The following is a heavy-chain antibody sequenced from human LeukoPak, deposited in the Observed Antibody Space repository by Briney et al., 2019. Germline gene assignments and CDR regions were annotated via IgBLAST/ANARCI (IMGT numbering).Heavy chain of an antibody. CDR3: VRDHHRRLYDSQARDTFDI. V-gene: IGHV3-48*01. Sequence: GGSLRLSCAASGFIFSSYSMNCVRQAPGKGLEWVSYISSSSSTMYYAASVKGRFSISRDNAQNSLYLQMNSLRAEDTAVYYCVRDHHRRLYDSQARDTFDIWGQGTMVTVSS. CDR2: ISSSSSTM. CDR1: GFIFSSYS. J-gene: IGHJ3*02. D-gene: IGHD3-22*01.